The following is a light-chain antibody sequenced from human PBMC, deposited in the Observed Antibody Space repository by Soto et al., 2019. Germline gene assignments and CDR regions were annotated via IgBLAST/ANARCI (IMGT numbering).Light chain of an antibody. J-gene: IGLJ2*01. Sequence: QSALTQPASVSGSPGQSITISCTATSSYIGAYNYVSWYQQHPGKAPKLIIYEVTHRPSGVSDRFSGSKSGNTASLTISGLQAEDEADYYCISYTPNTNSLFGGGTKLTVL. CDR1: SSYIGAYNY. CDR2: EVT. CDR3: ISYTPNTNSL. V-gene: IGLV2-14*01.